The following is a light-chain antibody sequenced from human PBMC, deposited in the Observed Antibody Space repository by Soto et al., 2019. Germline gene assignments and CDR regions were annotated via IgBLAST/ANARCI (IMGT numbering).Light chain of an antibody. Sequence: DIVLTQSPATLSSSPGERATLSCRASQSVSSYLAWYQHKPGQAPRLLIYDASHRATGIPARFSGSGSGTDFTRTITSLEPEDFAVYYCQQRTNWPPTFGQGTRLEIK. CDR1: QSVSSY. V-gene: IGKV3-11*01. CDR2: DAS. CDR3: QQRTNWPPT. J-gene: IGKJ5*01.